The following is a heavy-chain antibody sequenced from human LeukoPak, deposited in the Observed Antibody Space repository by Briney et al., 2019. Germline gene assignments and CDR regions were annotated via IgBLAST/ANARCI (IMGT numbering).Heavy chain of an antibody. CDR3: ARVPTYYYDSSGYYVSHY. CDR1: GGSISSSSYY. CDR2: IYYSRST. D-gene: IGHD3-22*01. Sequence: SETLSLTCTVSGGSISSSSYYWGWIRQPPGKGLEWIGSIYYSRSTYYNPSLKSRVTITVNTSKNQYWLKLRSVTAADTAVYYCARVPTYYYDSSGYYVSHYWGQGTLVTVSS. V-gene: IGHV4-39*01. J-gene: IGHJ4*02.